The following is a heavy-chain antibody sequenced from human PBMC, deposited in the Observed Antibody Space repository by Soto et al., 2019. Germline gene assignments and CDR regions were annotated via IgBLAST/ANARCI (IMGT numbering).Heavy chain of an antibody. CDR1: GFTFSSNA. CDR3: ARDCGVVVAAGLTPDY. V-gene: IGHV3-30-3*01. D-gene: IGHD2-15*01. Sequence: QVQLVESGGGVVQPGRSLRLSCAASGFTFSSNAMHWVRQAPGKGLEWVAVISYDGSNKYYADSVKGRFTISRDNSKNTLYLQMNSLRAEDTAVYYCARDCGVVVAAGLTPDYWGQGTLVTVSS. CDR2: ISYDGSNK. J-gene: IGHJ4*02.